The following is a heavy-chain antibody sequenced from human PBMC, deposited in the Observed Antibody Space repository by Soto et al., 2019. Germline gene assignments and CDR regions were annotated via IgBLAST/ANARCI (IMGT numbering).Heavy chain of an antibody. CDR3: ASFWSGYPPFYYYYGMDV. CDR2: ISAYNGNT. J-gene: IGHJ6*02. V-gene: IGHV1-18*04. CDR1: AYTFTSYG. D-gene: IGHD3-3*01. Sequence: SVKVSLRASAYTFTSYGISWVRRAPGQGLEWMGWISAYNGNTNYAQKLQGRVTMTTDTSPSTAYMELRSLRSDDTAVYYCASFWSGYPPFYYYYGMDVWGQGTTVTVSS.